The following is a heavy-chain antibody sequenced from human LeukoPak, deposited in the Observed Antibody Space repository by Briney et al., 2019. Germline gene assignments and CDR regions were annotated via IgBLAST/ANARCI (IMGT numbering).Heavy chain of an antibody. CDR1: GFTFSSYA. D-gene: IGHD6-19*01. J-gene: IGHJ4*02. V-gene: IGHV3-23*01. Sequence: QSGGSLRLSCAASGFTFSSYAMSWVRQAPGKGLEWVSAISGSGGSTYYADSVKGRFTISRDNSKNTLYLQMNSLRAEDTALYYCARSRAGYYFDYWGQGTLVTVSS. CDR2: ISGSGGST. CDR3: ARSRAGYYFDY.